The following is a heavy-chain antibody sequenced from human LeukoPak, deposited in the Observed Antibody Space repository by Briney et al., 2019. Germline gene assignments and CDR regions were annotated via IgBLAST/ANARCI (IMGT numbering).Heavy chain of an antibody. CDR1: GFTFSSYA. CDR2: ISYDGSNK. CDR3: ARGRIVIAPHDY. J-gene: IGHJ4*02. Sequence: PGRSLRLSCAASGFTFSSYAMHWVHQAPGKGLEGVAVISYDGSNKYYADSVKGRFTISRDNSKNTLYLQMNSLRAEDTAVYYCARGRIVIAPHDYWGQGTLVTVSS. V-gene: IGHV3-30-3*01. D-gene: IGHD3-22*01.